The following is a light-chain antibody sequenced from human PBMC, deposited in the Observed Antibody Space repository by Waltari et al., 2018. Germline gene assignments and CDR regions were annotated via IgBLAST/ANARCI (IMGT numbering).Light chain of an antibody. CDR1: QFIDGSW. V-gene: IGKV1-5*03. Sequence: DIQMTQSPSTLSATVGDRVTIHCRASQFIDGSWVAWYQQKSGKAPKLLIHKASTLHTGVPSRFSGSGSGTEFTLTISSLQPDDFATYYCQQYASYLGTFGQGTKLEIK. J-gene: IGKJ2*01. CDR2: KAS. CDR3: QQYASYLGT.